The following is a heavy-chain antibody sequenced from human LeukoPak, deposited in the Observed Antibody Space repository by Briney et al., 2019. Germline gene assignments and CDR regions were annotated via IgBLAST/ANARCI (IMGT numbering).Heavy chain of an antibody. CDR3: AGVVGSGYSVDY. J-gene: IGHJ4*02. D-gene: IGHD3-22*01. CDR2: ISSRSSYI. CDR1: GVTFSSYS. V-gene: IGHV3-21*01. Sequence: GGSQRLSCAASGVTFSSYSMKGVREAPGKGLEWVSSISSRSSYIYCGDSLKGRFTISRDNAKNSLYLQMNSLRAEETAVYYCAGVVGSGYSVDYWGQGTLVTVSS.